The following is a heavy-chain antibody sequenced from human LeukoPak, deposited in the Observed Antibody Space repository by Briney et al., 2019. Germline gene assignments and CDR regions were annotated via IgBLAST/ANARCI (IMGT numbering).Heavy chain of an antibody. CDR2: ISSSSSYI. CDR3: ARDGRLYCSGGSCYPVDY. V-gene: IGHV3-21*01. D-gene: IGHD2-15*01. Sequence: GGSLRLSCAASGFTSSSYSMNWVRQAPGKGLEWVSSISSSSSYIYYADSLKGRFTISRDNAKNSLYLQMNSLRAEDTAVYYCARDGRLYCSGGSCYPVDYWGQGTLVTVSS. CDR1: GFTSSSYS. J-gene: IGHJ4*02.